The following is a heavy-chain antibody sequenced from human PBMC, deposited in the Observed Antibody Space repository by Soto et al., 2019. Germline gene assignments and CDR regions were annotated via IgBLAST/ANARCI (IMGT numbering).Heavy chain of an antibody. V-gene: IGHV4-4*07. J-gene: IGHJ2*01. CDR2: LSASGRT. Sequence: SETLSLTCAISVDSIGNFYWSWTRQPAGKGLESLGRLSASGRTNYSPSLQSRVTMSLDRSKNRFSLRLTSVSAADTAVYFCARGMGRYFDLWGRGTLVTVSS. D-gene: IGHD2-8*01. CDR1: VDSIGNFY. CDR3: ARGMGRYFDL.